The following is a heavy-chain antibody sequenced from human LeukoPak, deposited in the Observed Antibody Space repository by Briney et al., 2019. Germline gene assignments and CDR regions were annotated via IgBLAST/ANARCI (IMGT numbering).Heavy chain of an antibody. Sequence: PSEALSLTCILSGGSINNYYWSWIRQPAGKGPEWIGRFYASGTTYYNPALYRRAAVSMDMSKNHFSLKLTSVTAADTAVYYCARSALSGFDIWGQGTMVTVSS. CDR2: FYASGTT. CDR3: ARSALSGFDI. D-gene: IGHD3-9*01. V-gene: IGHV4-4*07. CDR1: GGSINNYY. J-gene: IGHJ3*02.